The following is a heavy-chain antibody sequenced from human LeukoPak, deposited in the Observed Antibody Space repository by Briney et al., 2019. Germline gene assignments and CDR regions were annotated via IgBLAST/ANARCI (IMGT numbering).Heavy chain of an antibody. Sequence: SETLSLTCIVSGGSISSSYWSWIRQPAGKGPEWIGRIYPSGTTNYNPSLKRRVTMSVDTSKNQFSLKVSSVTAADTAVYYCAKDTCSGGNCYFPFDFWGQGTLVTVSS. CDR3: AKDTCSGGNCYFPFDF. J-gene: IGHJ4*02. CDR1: GGSISSSY. D-gene: IGHD2-15*01. CDR2: IYPSGTT. V-gene: IGHV4-4*07.